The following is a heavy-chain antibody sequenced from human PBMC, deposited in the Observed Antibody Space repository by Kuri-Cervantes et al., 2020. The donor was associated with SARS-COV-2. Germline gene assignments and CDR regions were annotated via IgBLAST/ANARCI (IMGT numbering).Heavy chain of an antibody. CDR1: GFTFSSYW. D-gene: IGHD3-3*01. J-gene: IGHJ4*02. CDR2: IKQDGSEK. Sequence: GESLKISCAASGFTFSSYWMSWVRQAPGKGLEWVANIKQDGSEKYYVDSVKGRFTISRDNAKNSLYLQMNSLRAEDTAVYYCTVDFWSGYYDYWGQGTLVTVSS. CDR3: TVDFWSGYYDY. V-gene: IGHV3-7*01.